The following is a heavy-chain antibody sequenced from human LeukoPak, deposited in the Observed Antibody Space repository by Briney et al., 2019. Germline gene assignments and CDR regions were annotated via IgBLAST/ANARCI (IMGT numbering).Heavy chain of an antibody. J-gene: IGHJ5*02. V-gene: IGHV1-2*02. CDR3: ARGIAAAGQNWFDP. Sequence: ASVKVSCKASGYTFTGYYMHWVRQAPGQGLEWMGWINPNSGGTNYAQKFQGRVTMTRDTSISTAYMELSRLRSDDTAVYYCARGIAAAGQNWFDPWGQGTLVTVSS. CDR1: GYTFTGYY. CDR2: INPNSGGT. D-gene: IGHD6-13*01.